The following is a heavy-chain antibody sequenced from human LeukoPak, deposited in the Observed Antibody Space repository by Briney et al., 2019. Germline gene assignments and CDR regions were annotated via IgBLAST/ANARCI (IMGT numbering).Heavy chain of an antibody. CDR2: INSDGSST. CDR3: ARESSVGAHKAFDY. Sequence: GGSLRLSCAASGFTFSSYWMHWVRQVPGKGLVWVSRINSDGSSTSYADSVKGRFTISRDNAKNTLYLQMNTLRAEDTAVYYCARESSVGAHKAFDYWGQGTLVTVSS. CDR1: GFTFSSYW. D-gene: IGHD1-26*01. V-gene: IGHV3-74*01. J-gene: IGHJ4*02.